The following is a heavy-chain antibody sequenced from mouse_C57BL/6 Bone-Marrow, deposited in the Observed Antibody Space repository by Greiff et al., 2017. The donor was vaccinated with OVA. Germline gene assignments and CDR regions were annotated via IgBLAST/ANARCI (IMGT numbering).Heavy chain of an antibody. D-gene: IGHD2-5*01. V-gene: IGHV1-55*01. Sequence: QVQLQQPGAELVKPGASVKMSCKASGYTFTSYWITWVKQRPGQGLEWIGDIYPGSGSTNYTEKFKSKATLTVDTSSSTAYMQLSSLTSEDSAVYYCARISNYCYYAMDYWGQGTSVTVSS. CDR1: GYTFTSYW. CDR2: IYPGSGST. J-gene: IGHJ4*01. CDR3: ARISNYCYYAMDY.